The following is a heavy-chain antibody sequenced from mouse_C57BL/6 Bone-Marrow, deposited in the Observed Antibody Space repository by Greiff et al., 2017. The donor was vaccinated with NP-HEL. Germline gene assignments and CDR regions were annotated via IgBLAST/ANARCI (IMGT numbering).Heavy chain of an antibody. CDR3: AREGIYYDYDPFFAY. J-gene: IGHJ3*01. CDR2: IHPNSGST. D-gene: IGHD2-4*01. Sequence: QVQLQQPGAELVKPGASVKLSCKASGYTFTSYWMHWVKQRPGQGLEWIGMIHPNSGSTNYNEKFKSKATRTVDKSSRTAYMQLSSLTSEDSAVYYCAREGIYYDYDPFFAYWGQGTLVTVSA. V-gene: IGHV1-64*01. CDR1: GYTFTSYW.